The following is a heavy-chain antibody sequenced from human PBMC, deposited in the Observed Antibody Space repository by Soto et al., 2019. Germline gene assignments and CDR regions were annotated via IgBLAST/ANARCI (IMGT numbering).Heavy chain of an antibody. CDR2: IPYTGRN. J-gene: IGHJ4*02. CDR1: GDSISSYY. CDR3: ARSRRLYETIGYYSYYSDY. V-gene: IGHV4-59*01. D-gene: IGHD3-22*01. Sequence: QVQLQESGPRLVKPSETLSLTCTVSGDSISSYYWSWFRQPPGKGLELIGYIPYTGRNNYNPSLKSRVTIAVDTSKNQFALELRSVTAADTAVYFCARSRRLYETIGYYSYYSDYWGQGTLVTVSS.